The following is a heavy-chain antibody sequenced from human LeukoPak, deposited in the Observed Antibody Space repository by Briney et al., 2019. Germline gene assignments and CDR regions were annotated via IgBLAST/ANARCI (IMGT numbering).Heavy chain of an antibody. Sequence: GGSLRPSCAASGFTFSSYAMSRVRQAPGKGLEWVSYISSSGTTISYAQSVKGRFTITRDNAQNSLTLHMNTLRADDTAVYYCAKDGGTHFDHWGQGTLATVSS. CDR1: GFTFSSYA. D-gene: IGHD1-26*01. CDR3: AKDGGTHFDH. CDR2: ISSSGTTI. J-gene: IGHJ4*02. V-gene: IGHV3-48*01.